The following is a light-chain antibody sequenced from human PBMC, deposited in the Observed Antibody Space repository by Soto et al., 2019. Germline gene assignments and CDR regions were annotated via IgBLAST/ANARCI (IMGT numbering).Light chain of an antibody. CDR1: QSRGSN. V-gene: IGKV3-15*01. Sequence: DIVMTQSTDSLALSLCQSSTISCKSSQSRGSNFLAWYQHKPGQAPRLLIYDTSTRATGVPARFSGSGSGTEFTLTINSLQSEDSAVYYCQRYNNWPLTFGGGTTVDI. CDR3: QRYNNWPLT. CDR2: DTS. J-gene: IGKJ4*01.